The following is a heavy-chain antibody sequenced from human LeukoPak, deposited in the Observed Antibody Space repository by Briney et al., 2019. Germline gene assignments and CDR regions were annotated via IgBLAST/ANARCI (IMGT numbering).Heavy chain of an antibody. D-gene: IGHD2-15*01. CDR1: GNGVRDKC. Sequence: SDLRSRTYDIWGNGVRDKCVGLGRRRTIKGLEWIGFIHTSGNTYYIPSLKSRVTMSVDTSKNQFSLKLSSVTAADTAVYYCAKLVYSLDGSGHNWFDPWGQGALVTVSS. CDR3: AKLVYSLDGSGHNWFDP. CDR2: IHTSGNT. V-gene: IGHV4-4*09. J-gene: IGHJ5*02.